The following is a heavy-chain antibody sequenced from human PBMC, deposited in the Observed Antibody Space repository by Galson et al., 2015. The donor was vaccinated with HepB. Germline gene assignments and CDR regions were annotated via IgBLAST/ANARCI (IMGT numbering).Heavy chain of an antibody. CDR3: AREVGGGMDV. V-gene: IGHV3-13*05. CDR2: IGTAGDP. CDR1: GFTFSNYD. Sequence: SLRLSCAASGFTFSNYDMHWVRHAAGKGLEWVSAIGTAGDPYYLGSVKGRFTISRENAKNSLYLQMNSLRAGDTAVYYCAREVGGGMDVWGQGTTVTVSS. J-gene: IGHJ6*02. D-gene: IGHD3-16*01.